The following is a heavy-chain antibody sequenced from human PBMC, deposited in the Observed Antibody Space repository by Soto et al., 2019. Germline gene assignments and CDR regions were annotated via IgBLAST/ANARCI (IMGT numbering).Heavy chain of an antibody. CDR1: GGTFSTYP. Sequence: QVQLVQSGAEVKKPGSSVKVSCKASGGTFSTYPISWVRQAPGQGLEWMGGIIPIFGTTNYAQKFQGRVPITADESTSTAYVELSSLRSEDTAVYYCARSSVEYYYDSSGNWNFDYWGQGTLVTVSS. D-gene: IGHD3-22*01. V-gene: IGHV1-69*12. J-gene: IGHJ4*02. CDR2: IIPIFGTT. CDR3: ARSSVEYYYDSSGNWNFDY.